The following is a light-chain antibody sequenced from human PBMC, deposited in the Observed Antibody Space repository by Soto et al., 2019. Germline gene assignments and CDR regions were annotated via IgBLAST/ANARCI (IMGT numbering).Light chain of an antibody. CDR2: GAS. Sequence: EIVLTQSPGTLSLTPGERATLSCRASQSVSNNYLAWYQQKPGQAPRLLIYGASNRATGIPDRFSGSGSGTDFTLTISRLEPEDFAVYYCQQYGRSPWTFGQGTKVDIK. CDR1: QSVSNNY. CDR3: QQYGRSPWT. J-gene: IGKJ1*01. V-gene: IGKV3-20*01.